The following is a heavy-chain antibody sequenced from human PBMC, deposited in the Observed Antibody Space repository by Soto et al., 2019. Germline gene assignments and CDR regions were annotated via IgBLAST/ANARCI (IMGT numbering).Heavy chain of an antibody. CDR1: GLTFVSRA. D-gene: IGHD3-10*01. CDR2: ITDTGGDA. J-gene: IGHJ4*02. CDR3: ARGSTDSYPGSRIFDF. V-gene: IGHV3-23*01. Sequence: GSLRISCVASGLTFVSRAMSWVRQAPGEGLQWVSTITDTGGDAKYADSVRGRFVISRDNSKKTLYLQMTSLTAEDSAMYFCARGSTDSYPGSRIFDFWGRGTLVTVS.